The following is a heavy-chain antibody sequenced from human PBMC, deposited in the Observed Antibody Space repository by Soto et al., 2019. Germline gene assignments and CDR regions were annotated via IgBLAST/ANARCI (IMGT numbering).Heavy chain of an antibody. CDR3: ARDYDGFDY. CDR2: ISHSGAV. J-gene: IGHJ4*02. CDR1: SVSITSSNW. Sequence: SETLSLTCDVSSVSITSSNWWTWVRQPPGKGREWLGKISHSGAVNYNATLRSRVTISVDKPKNQLSLKLMSVTAADTAVYYCARDYDGFDYWGPGILVTVSS. V-gene: IGHV4-4*02. D-gene: IGHD3-16*01.